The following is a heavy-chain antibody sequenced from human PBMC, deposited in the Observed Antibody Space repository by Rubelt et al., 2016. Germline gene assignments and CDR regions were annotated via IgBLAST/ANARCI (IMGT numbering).Heavy chain of an antibody. Sequence: GLVWVSRINSDGSSTSYADSVKGRFTISRDNAKNTLYLQMNSLRAEDTAVYYCAKSNDCSSTSCYRRHYYYYYGMDVWGQGTTVTVSS. V-gene: IGHV3-74*01. J-gene: IGHJ6*02. CDR2: INSDGSST. CDR3: AKSNDCSSTSCYRRHYYYYYGMDV. D-gene: IGHD2-2*01.